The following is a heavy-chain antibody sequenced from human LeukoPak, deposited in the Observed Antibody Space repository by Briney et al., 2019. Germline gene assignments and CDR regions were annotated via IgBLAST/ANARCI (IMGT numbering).Heavy chain of an antibody. CDR2: MSRGGTTI. CDR3: ATLRGSDY. CDR1: GFTFSSYE. Sequence: GGSLRLSCAASGFTFSSYEMNWVRQAPGKGLEWISYMSRGGTTIYYADSVKGRFTISRDNAKNSLYLQMDSLRAEDTAVYYCATLRGSDYWGQGTLVTVSS. V-gene: IGHV3-48*03. J-gene: IGHJ4*02. D-gene: IGHD3-10*01.